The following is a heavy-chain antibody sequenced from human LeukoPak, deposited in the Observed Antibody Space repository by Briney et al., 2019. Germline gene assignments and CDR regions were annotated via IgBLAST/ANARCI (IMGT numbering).Heavy chain of an antibody. Sequence: ASVKVSCKASGYAFTSYYMHWVRQAPGLGLEWMGIIRPITDSSTYAQKFQGRVTMSRDMSTSTVYMELSSLRSEDTAVYYCAKSYFDSSGYYYDRHFFDYWGQGTLVTVSS. CDR2: IRPITDSS. V-gene: IGHV1-46*01. CDR3: AKSYFDSSGYYYDRHFFDY. CDR1: GYAFTSYY. J-gene: IGHJ4*02. D-gene: IGHD3-22*01.